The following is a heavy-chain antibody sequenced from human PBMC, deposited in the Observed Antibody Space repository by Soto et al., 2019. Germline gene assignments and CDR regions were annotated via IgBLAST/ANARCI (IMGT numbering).Heavy chain of an antibody. CDR1: GFTFGDSY. Sequence: PGGSLRLSCAVSGFTFGDSYMSWIRQAPGKGLEWLSYISPGSRYPAYADSVKGRFTISRDNAKRSLYLQMMSLTAEDTAIYYCVRGGGGGLFDPWGQGTMVTV. D-gene: IGHD2-15*01. CDR2: ISPGSRYP. V-gene: IGHV3-11*06. J-gene: IGHJ5*02. CDR3: VRGGGGGLFDP.